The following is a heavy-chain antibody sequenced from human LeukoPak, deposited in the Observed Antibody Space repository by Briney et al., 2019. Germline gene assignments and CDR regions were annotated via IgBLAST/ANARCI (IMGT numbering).Heavy chain of an antibody. CDR1: GFTFSSYG. CDR3: AKVRTYYYGSGSLYYFDY. D-gene: IGHD3-10*01. J-gene: IGHJ4*02. V-gene: IGHV3-23*01. Sequence: GGSLRLSCAASGFTFSSYGMSWVRQAPGKGLERVSAISGSGGSTYYADSVKGRFTISRDNSKNTLYLQMNSLRAEDTAVYYCAKVRTYYYGSGSLYYFDYWGQGTLVTVSS. CDR2: ISGSGGST.